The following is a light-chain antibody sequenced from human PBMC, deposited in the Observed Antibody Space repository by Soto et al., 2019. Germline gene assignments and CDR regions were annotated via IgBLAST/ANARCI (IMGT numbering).Light chain of an antibody. V-gene: IGKV3-15*01. Sequence: EMIMAQSTATLSVAPGEGVTLTCRASQGIGDTLAWYQHKPGQTPRLLIYDTSARATGVPARFSGSRSGTEFTLTLNSLQSEDFAVYYCHRYNNWPLTFGGGTEVDIK. CDR3: HRYNNWPLT. CDR1: QGIGDT. CDR2: DTS. J-gene: IGKJ4*01.